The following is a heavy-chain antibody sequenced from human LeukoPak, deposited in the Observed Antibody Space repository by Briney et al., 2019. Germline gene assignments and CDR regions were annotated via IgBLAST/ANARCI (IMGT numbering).Heavy chain of an antibody. CDR3: ARDFYGDDGHHPFDY. D-gene: IGHD2/OR15-2a*01. J-gene: IGHJ4*02. CDR1: GGSISNYY. CDR2: IYASGST. Sequence: SSETLSLTCSVSGGSISNYYWNWLRQPAGKGLEWIGRIYASGSTNYNPSLKSRVTISMDKSKNHFSLNLKSVTAADTAFYYCARDFYGDDGHHPFDYWGQGIQVTVS. V-gene: IGHV4-4*07.